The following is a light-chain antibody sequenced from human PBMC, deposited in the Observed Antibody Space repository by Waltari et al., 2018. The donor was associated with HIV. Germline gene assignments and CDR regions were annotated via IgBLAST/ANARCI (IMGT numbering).Light chain of an antibody. CDR2: TNN. Sequence: ASGTPGQRVTISCSGSSSNIGSNTVNWYQQLPGTAPKLLIYTNNQRPSGVPDRFSGSKSGTSASLAISGLQSEDEADYYCAAWDDSLNGPVFGGGTKLTVL. CDR1: SSNIGSNT. J-gene: IGLJ2*01. CDR3: AAWDDSLNGPV. V-gene: IGLV1-44*01.